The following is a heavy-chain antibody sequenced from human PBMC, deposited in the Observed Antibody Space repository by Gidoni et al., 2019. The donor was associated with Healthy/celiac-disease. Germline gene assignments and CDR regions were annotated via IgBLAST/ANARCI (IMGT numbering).Heavy chain of an antibody. Sequence: QVQLVQSGAEVKKPGASVKVSCKASGYTFTSYGISWVRQAPGQGLEWMGWLSAYNCNTNYAPMLQGRVTMTTATSTSTAYMELRSLRSDDTAVYYCARDSRIAVAGLGFDPWGQGTLVTVSS. CDR2: LSAYNCNT. V-gene: IGHV1-18*01. CDR1: GYTFTSYG. CDR3: ARDSRIAVAGLGFDP. D-gene: IGHD6-19*01. J-gene: IGHJ5*02.